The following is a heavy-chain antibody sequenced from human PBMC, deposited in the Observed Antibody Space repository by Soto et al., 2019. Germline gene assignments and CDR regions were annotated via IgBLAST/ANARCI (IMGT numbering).Heavy chain of an antibody. J-gene: IGHJ4*02. Sequence: LSLTCTVSGGSISSYYWSWIRQPAGKGLEWIGRIYTSGSTNYNPSLKSRVTMSVDTSKNQFSLKLSSVTAADTAVYYCARDWGYCSGGSSYSASVYFDYWGQGTLVTVSS. CDR1: GGSISSYY. CDR3: ARDWGYCSGGSSYSASVYFDY. CDR2: IYTSGST. D-gene: IGHD2-15*01. V-gene: IGHV4-4*07.